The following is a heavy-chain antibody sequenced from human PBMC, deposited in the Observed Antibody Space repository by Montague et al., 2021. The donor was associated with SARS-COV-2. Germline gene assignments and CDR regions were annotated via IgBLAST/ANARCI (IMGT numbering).Heavy chain of an antibody. J-gene: IGHJ4*02. D-gene: IGHD1-26*01. Sequence: SETLSLTCTVSGGSISGYYWSWIRQPPGTGLEWIGYIHDSGKTYYNPSLRSRVTISVDTSKNQFSLKMTSVTAADTAVYYCARRPWDLSCDYWGQGTLVTVSS. V-gene: IGHV4-59*01. CDR1: GGSISGYY. CDR2: IHDSGKT. CDR3: ARRPWDLSCDY.